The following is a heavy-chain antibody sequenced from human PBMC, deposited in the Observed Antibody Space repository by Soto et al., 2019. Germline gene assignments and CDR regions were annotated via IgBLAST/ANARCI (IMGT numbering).Heavy chain of an antibody. CDR3: ARGPKNGSGWYLNY. Sequence: PSETLSLTCAVYGGSFSGYYWNWIRQPPGKGLEWIGEINHSGSTNYNPSLKSRVTISVDTSKNQFSLKLSSVTAADTAVYYCARGPKNGSGWYLNYWGQGTLVTVSS. J-gene: IGHJ4*02. CDR2: INHSGST. CDR1: GGSFSGYY. D-gene: IGHD6-19*01. V-gene: IGHV4-34*01.